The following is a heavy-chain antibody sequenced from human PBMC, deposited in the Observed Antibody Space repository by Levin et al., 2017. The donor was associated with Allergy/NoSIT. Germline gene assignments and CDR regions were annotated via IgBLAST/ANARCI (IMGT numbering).Heavy chain of an antibody. V-gene: IGHV3-21*01. CDR2: ISSSSSYI. D-gene: IGHD3-10*01. CDR1: GFTFNTYT. Sequence: GESLKISCAASGFTFNTYTMNWVRQAPGKGLEWVSSISSSSSYIYYADSVRGRFTISRDNAKNSLYLQMNSLRAEDTAVYYGEGISGAGYWGQGTLVTVSS. J-gene: IGHJ4*02. CDR3: EGISGAGY.